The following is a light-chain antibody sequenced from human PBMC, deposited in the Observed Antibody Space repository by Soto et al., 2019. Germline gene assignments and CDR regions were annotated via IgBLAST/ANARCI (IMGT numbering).Light chain of an antibody. CDR2: DAS. CDR3: QERSNWPPYT. J-gene: IGKJ2*01. CDR1: QSVSRY. Sequence: EIVLTQSPATLSLSPGERATLSCRASQSVSRYLAWYQQKPGQAPRLLIYDASNRATGIPARFSGSGSGTYFTLTIGSLEPDDFAIYYCQERSNWPPYTFGQGTKLEIK. V-gene: IGKV3-11*01.